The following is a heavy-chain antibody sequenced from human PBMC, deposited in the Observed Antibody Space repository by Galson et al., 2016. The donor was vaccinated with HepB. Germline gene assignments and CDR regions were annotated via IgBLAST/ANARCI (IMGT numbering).Heavy chain of an antibody. V-gene: IGHV1-69*02. CDR2: IIPIVGRA. J-gene: IGHJ6*02. CDR3: AKAHFRMKDNLAGRQYYGLDV. CDR1: GGTFNNYT. D-gene: IGHD6-19*01. Sequence: SVKVSCKASGGTFNNYTFTWVRQAPGQGLEWMGRIIPIVGRAEYAQNLQARITITADNSSSTTYMELRSLTSDDTALYYCAKAHFRMKDNLAGRQYYGLDVWVQGATVTVSS.